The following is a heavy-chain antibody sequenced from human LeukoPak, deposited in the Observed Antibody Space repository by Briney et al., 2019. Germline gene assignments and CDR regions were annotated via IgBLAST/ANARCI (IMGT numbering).Heavy chain of an antibody. CDR3: AREKASSWSKKNAFDI. J-gene: IGHJ3*02. CDR1: GFTFSSYS. Sequence: GGSLRLSCAASGFTFSSYSMNWVRQAPGKGLEWVSYISSSSSTIYYADSVKGRFTISRDNAKNSLYLQMNSLRAEDTAVYYCAREKASSWSKKNAFDIWGQGTMVTVSS. V-gene: IGHV3-48*04. D-gene: IGHD6-13*01. CDR2: ISSSSSTI.